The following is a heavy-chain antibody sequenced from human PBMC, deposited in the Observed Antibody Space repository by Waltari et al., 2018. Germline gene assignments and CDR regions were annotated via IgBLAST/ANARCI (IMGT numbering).Heavy chain of an antibody. CDR1: GNTFTSNA. V-gene: IGHV1-18*01. CDR3: AHSDYRSSWYTMDV. CDR2: VNDDNENT. Sequence: VTLAPSGGEVTKLGAPVKLHCKASGNTFTSNACSWARQAPGQGLELGGWVNDDNENTKDARKFQGRVSLTADTATNAAYMELTSLTADDSAVYYCAHSDYRSSWYTMDVWGQGTTVSVSS. J-gene: IGHJ6*02. D-gene: IGHD6-13*01.